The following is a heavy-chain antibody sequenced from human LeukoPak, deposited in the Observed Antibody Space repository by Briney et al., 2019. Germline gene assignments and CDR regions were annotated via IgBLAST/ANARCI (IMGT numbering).Heavy chain of an antibody. CDR3: TRDEV. V-gene: IGHV3-7*04. CDR1: GFTFSKSW. Sequence: GGSLRLSCAASGFTFSKSWMTWVRQAPGKGLQWVAHIKEDGGDKYYADSVKGRFTISRDNAKNSLYLQMNSLRDEDTAVYYCTRDEVWGQGTMVTVSS. CDR2: IKEDGGDK. J-gene: IGHJ3*01.